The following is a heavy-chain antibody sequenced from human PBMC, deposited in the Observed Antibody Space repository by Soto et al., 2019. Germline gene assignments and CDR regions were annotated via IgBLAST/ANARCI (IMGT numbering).Heavy chain of an antibody. V-gene: IGHV3-21*01. CDR3: AREEVGATASFDY. CDR2: ISSSSSYI. Sequence: LRLSCAAPGFTFSSYSMNWVRQAPGKGLEWVSSISSSSSYIYYADSVKGRFTISRDNAKNSLYLQMNSLRAEDTAVYYCAREEVGATASFDYWGQGTLVTVSS. D-gene: IGHD1-26*01. CDR1: GFTFSSYS. J-gene: IGHJ4*02.